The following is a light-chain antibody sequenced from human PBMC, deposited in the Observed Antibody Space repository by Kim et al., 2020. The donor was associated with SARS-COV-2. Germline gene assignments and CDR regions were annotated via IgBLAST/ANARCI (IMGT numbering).Light chain of an antibody. J-gene: IGLJ3*02. V-gene: IGLV5-45*02. CDR3: MISHNGAWV. Sequence: LTCTLRSGINVGTYRIYWYRQRPGSPLQYLLRYKSDSDKQQGSGVPSRFSGSKDASANAGILLISGLQSEDEADYYCMISHNGAWVFGGGTQLTVL. CDR2: YKSDSDK. CDR1: SGINVGTYR.